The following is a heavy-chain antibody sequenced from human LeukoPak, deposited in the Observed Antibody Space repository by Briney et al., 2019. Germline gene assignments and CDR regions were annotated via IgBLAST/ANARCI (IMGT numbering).Heavy chain of an antibody. CDR1: GYSITSGYY. CDR3: ARHTLLRFLEWFSFDY. Sequence: SETLSLTCAVSGYSITSGYYWGWIRQPPGKGLEWIGSIYHSGSTYYNPSLKSRVTISVATSKTHFSLKLSSVTAADTAVYYCARHTLLRFLEWFSFDYWGQGTLVTVSS. CDR2: IYHSGST. J-gene: IGHJ4*02. D-gene: IGHD3-3*01. V-gene: IGHV4-38-2*01.